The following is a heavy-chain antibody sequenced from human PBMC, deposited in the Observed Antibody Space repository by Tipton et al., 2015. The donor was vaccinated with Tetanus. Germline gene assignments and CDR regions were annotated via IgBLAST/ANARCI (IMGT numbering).Heavy chain of an antibody. CDR2: VNHRGGS. D-gene: IGHD3-22*01. CDR1: GASLRGGDYH. Sequence: LRLSCTVSGASLRGGDYHWSWIRQPPGKGLQWIGEVNHRGGSSYNPFLKSRATMSVDTSKNQFSLNLTSVTAADTAVYFCSRQEPPRRFFYDSRGSSAWGQGTLVTVSS. CDR3: SRQEPPRRFFYDSRGSSA. V-gene: IGHV4-30-2*03. J-gene: IGHJ5*02.